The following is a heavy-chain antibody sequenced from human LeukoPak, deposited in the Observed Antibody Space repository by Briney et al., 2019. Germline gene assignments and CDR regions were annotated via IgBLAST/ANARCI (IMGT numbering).Heavy chain of an antibody. V-gene: IGHV3-7*01. CDR1: GFTFSSYW. Sequence: GGSLRLSCAASGFTFSSYWMSRVRQAPGKGLEWVANIKQDGSEKYYVDSVKGRFTITRDNAKNSLYLQMNSLRAEDTAVYYCARVEYYDSSGYTYWGQGTLVTVSS. D-gene: IGHD3-22*01. CDR3: ARVEYYDSSGYTY. CDR2: IKQDGSEK. J-gene: IGHJ4*02.